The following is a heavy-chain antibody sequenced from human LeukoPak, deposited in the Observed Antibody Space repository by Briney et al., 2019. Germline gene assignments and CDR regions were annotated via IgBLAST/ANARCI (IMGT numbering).Heavy chain of an antibody. CDR3: TTDEDWNYARKDV. CDR2: TVSEIDGGTT. Sequence: GTLSLTCTVSGDSINSLDLWSWVRQVPGKGLEWVGQTVSEIDGGTTDYATPVKGRFTISRDDSKSTLYLQMNSLKIEDTAVYYCTTDEDWNYARKDVWGQGATVIVSS. V-gene: IGHV3-15*04. D-gene: IGHD1-7*01. J-gene: IGHJ6*02. CDR1: GDSINSLDL.